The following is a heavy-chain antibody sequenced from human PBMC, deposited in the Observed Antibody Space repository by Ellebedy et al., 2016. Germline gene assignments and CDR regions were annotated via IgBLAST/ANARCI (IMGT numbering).Heavy chain of an antibody. CDR2: ISGSGGTT. CDR1: GFTFSGFA. V-gene: IGHV3-23*01. Sequence: GESLKISCAASGFTFSGFAMHWVRQAPGKGLEWVSAISGSGGTTFYADSVKGRFTISRDASKHTLYLQMNSLRAEDTAVYYCANPRALLEFWGQGTLVTVSS. CDR3: ANPRALLEF. J-gene: IGHJ4*02.